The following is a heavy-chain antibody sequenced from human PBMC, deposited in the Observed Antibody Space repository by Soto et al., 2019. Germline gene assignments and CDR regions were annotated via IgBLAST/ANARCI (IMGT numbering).Heavy chain of an antibody. Sequence: QVQLVQSGAEVKKPGASVKGSCQASGYTFTSFPIHWVRQAPGQGLECMGWINAANGYTRYSQKFQGRVTITRDTSATTAYMDLTSLTSEDTAVYYCARGGGLDDWGQGTLITVSS. V-gene: IGHV1-3*01. D-gene: IGHD3-10*01. J-gene: IGHJ4*02. CDR3: ARGGGLDD. CDR2: INAANGYT. CDR1: GYTFTSFP.